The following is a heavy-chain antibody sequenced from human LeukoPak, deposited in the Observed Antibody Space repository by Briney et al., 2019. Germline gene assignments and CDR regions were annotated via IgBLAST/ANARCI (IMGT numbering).Heavy chain of an antibody. Sequence: RASVKVSCKASGGTFSSYAISWVRQAPGQGLEWMGGIIPIFGTANYAQKFQGRVTITADESTSTAYMELSSLRSEDTAVYYCARSGLKWEPHRARREGWNFDYWGQGTLVTVSS. D-gene: IGHD1-26*01. CDR1: GGTFSSYA. J-gene: IGHJ4*02. CDR2: IIPIFGTA. V-gene: IGHV1-69*01. CDR3: ARSGLKWEPHRARREGWNFDY.